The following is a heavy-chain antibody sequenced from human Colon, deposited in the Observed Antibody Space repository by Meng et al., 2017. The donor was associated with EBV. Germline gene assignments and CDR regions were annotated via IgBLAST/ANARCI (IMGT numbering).Heavy chain of an antibody. Sequence: EGQVVESGGGLVQPGGSLRLSCAASGFNSSNYAMNWVRQAPGKGLEWVSAISGSGGHTYYADSVKGRFTISRDNAKNTVHLQLNSLRVEDTALYFCAKSRGEQWLIYYWGQGTLVTVSS. V-gene: IGHV3-23*04. D-gene: IGHD6-19*01. CDR2: ISGSGGHT. CDR3: AKSRGEQWLIYY. J-gene: IGHJ4*02. CDR1: GFNSSNYA.